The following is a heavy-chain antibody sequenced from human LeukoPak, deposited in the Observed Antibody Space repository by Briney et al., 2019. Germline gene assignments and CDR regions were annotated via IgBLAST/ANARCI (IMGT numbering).Heavy chain of an antibody. D-gene: IGHD3-10*01. CDR3: ERGVPHLDY. CDR2: ISYDGSNE. CDR1: GFTFSSYV. J-gene: IGHJ4*02. Sequence: GGSLRLSCAASGFTFSSYVMHWVRQAPGKGLEWVAIISYDGSNEYYADSVKGRFTISRDNSKNTLYLQMNSLRAADTAVYYCERGVPHLDYWGQGTLVTVSS. V-gene: IGHV3-30*04.